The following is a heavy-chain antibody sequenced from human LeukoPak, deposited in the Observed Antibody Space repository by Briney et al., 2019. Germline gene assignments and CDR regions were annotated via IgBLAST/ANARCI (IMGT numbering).Heavy chain of an antibody. CDR2: IYYSGST. Sequence: SETLSLTCTVSGGSISSYYWSWIRQPPGKGLEWIGYIYYSGSTNYNPSLKSRVTISVDTSKNQFSLKLSSVTAADTAVYYCARDKAAARITNWFDPWGQGTLVTVSS. CDR3: ARDKAAARITNWFDP. J-gene: IGHJ5*02. V-gene: IGHV4-59*01. CDR1: GGSISSYY. D-gene: IGHD6-13*01.